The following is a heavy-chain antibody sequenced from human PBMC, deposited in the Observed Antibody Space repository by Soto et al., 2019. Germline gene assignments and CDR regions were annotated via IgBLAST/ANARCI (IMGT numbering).Heavy chain of an antibody. Sequence: SETLSLTCTVFGGSISSYYWSWIRQPPGKGLEWIGYIYYSGSTNYNPSLKSRVTISVDTSKNQFSLKLSSVTAADTAVYYCARGAFGRSSWVNSDYWGQGTLVTVSS. V-gene: IGHV4-59*01. CDR3: ARGAFGRSSWVNSDY. CDR2: IYYSGST. J-gene: IGHJ4*02. D-gene: IGHD6-13*01. CDR1: GGSISSYY.